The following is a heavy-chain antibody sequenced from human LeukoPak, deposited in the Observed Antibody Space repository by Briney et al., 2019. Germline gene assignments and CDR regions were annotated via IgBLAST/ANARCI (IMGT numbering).Heavy chain of an antibody. J-gene: IGHJ6*03. Sequence: TSETLSLTCTVSGGSISSYYWSWIRQPAGKGLEWIGRIYSSGSTNYNPSLKSRVTMSVDTSKNHFSLKLSSVTAADTAMYYCTRDLRYISSSNYYYYYMDLWGKGTTVTVSS. CDR3: TRDLRYISSSNYYYYYMDL. V-gene: IGHV4-4*07. D-gene: IGHD6-6*01. CDR2: IYSSGST. CDR1: GGSISSYY.